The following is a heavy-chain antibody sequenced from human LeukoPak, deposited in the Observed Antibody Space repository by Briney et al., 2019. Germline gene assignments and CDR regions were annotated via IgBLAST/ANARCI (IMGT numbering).Heavy chain of an antibody. D-gene: IGHD2/OR15-2a*01. CDR2: IYYTGST. Sequence: PSETLSLTCTVSGGSISTSSYYWGWIRRPPGKGLEWFGYIYYTGSTNYNPSLRSRVTISLDTSTNQISLRLISVTAADTAVYYCTRQDRTSGKYYDFDYWGQGTLVTVSS. CDR1: GGSISTSSYY. V-gene: IGHV4-61*05. J-gene: IGHJ4*02. CDR3: TRQDRTSGKYYDFDY.